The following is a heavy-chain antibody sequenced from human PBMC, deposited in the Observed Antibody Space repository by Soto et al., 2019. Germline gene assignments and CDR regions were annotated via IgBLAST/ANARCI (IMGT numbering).Heavy chain of an antibody. Sequence: SETLSLTCTVSGGSISSGGYYWSWIRQHPGKGLEWIGYIYYSGSTYYNPSRKSRVTISVDTSKNQFSLKLSSVTAADTAVYYCAREALGRGYSYADDYWGQGTLVTVSS. CDR1: GGSISSGGYY. CDR3: AREALGRGYSYADDY. CDR2: IYYSGST. D-gene: IGHD5-18*01. V-gene: IGHV4-31*03. J-gene: IGHJ4*02.